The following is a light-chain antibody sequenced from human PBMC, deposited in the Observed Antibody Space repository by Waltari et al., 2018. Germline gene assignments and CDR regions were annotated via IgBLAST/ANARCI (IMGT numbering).Light chain of an antibody. V-gene: IGLV3-1*01. CDR1: KLGDTY. CDR2: QDS. Sequence: SYELTQPPSVSVSPGQPASITCSGDKLGDTYACWYQQKPGQSPVMVIYQDSKRPSGIPERFSGSNSGNTATLTISGTQAMDEADYYCQAWDSNTGVFGTGTKVTVL. J-gene: IGLJ1*01. CDR3: QAWDSNTGV.